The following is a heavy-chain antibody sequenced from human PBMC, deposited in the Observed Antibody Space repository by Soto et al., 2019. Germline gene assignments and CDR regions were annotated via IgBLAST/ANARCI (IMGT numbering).Heavy chain of an antibody. D-gene: IGHD3-3*01. CDR1: GYTFTSYD. CDR3: ARGDRPLAPPVFWSGYYTPNFDY. CDR2: MNPNSGNT. Sequence: ASVKVSCKASGYTFTSYDINWVRQATGQGLEWMGWMNPNSGNTGYAQKFQGRVTMTRNTSISTAYMELSSLRSEDTAVYYCARGDRPLAPPVFWSGYYTPNFDYWGQGTLVTVSS. V-gene: IGHV1-8*01. J-gene: IGHJ4*02.